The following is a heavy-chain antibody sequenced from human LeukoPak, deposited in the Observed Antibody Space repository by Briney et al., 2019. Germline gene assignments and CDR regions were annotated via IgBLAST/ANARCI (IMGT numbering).Heavy chain of an antibody. D-gene: IGHD6-13*01. Sequence: PGGSLRLSCAASGFTFDDYAMHWVRQAPEKGLEWVSGISWNSGSIGYADSVKGRFTISRDNAKNSLYLQMNSLRAEDTALYYCAKDKSRSFGIAAAGTLNYWGQGTLVTVSS. V-gene: IGHV3-9*01. CDR2: ISWNSGSI. CDR3: AKDKSRSFGIAAAGTLNY. J-gene: IGHJ4*02. CDR1: GFTFDDYA.